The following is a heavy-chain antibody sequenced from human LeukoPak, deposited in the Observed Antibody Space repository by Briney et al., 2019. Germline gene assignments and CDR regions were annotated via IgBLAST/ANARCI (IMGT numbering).Heavy chain of an antibody. J-gene: IGHJ3*02. CDR3: AKTRMPPRDAFDI. D-gene: IGHD1-14*01. CDR1: GLTFSSYG. Sequence: GGSLRLSCAASGLTFSSYGMHWVRQAPGKGLEWVAVISYDGSNKYYADSVKGRFTISRDNSKNTLYLQMNSLRAEDTAVYYCAKTRMPPRDAFDIWGQGTMVTVSS. V-gene: IGHV3-30*18. CDR2: ISYDGSNK.